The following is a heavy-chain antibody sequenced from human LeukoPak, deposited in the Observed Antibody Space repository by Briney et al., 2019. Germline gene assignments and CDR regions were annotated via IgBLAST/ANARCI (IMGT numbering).Heavy chain of an antibody. CDR1: GYTFTGYY. J-gene: IGHJ4*02. D-gene: IGHD2-15*01. CDR3: SRDRSELVVVAATPPYDFDY. Sequence: ASVKVSCKASGYTFTGYYMHWVRQAPGQGLEWMGWINPNSVGTNYTQKLKGRVTMTMDTAISTAYMELSRLRSDDTAVYYYSRDRSELVVVAATPPYDFDYWGQGTLVTVSS. V-gene: IGHV1-2*02. CDR2: INPNSVGT.